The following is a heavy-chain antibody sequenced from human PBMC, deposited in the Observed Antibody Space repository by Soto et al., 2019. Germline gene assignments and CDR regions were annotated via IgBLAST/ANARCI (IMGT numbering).Heavy chain of an antibody. CDR2: ISGSGGST. Sequence: GGSLRLSCAASGFTFSSYAMSWVRQAPGKGLEWVSAISGSGGSTYYADSVKGRFTISRDNSKNTLYLQMNSLRAEDPAVYYCAKQLSDSSGYYFDYWGQGTLVTVSS. CDR1: GFTFSSYA. CDR3: AKQLSDSSGYYFDY. D-gene: IGHD3-22*01. V-gene: IGHV3-23*01. J-gene: IGHJ4*02.